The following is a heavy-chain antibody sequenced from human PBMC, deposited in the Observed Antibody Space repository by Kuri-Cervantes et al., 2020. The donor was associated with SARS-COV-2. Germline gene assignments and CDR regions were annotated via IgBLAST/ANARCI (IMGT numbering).Heavy chain of an antibody. CDR3: ARQYYDILTGYYLYGMGV. J-gene: IGHJ6*02. D-gene: IGHD3-9*01. CDR1: GFTFSSYS. V-gene: IGHV3-48*02. CDR2: ISSSSSTT. Sequence: GGSLRLSCAASGFTFSSYSMNWVRQAPGKGLEWVSYISSSSSTTYYADSVKGRFTISRDNAKNSLYLQMNSLRDEDTAVYYCARQYYDILTGYYLYGMGVWGQGTTVTVSS.